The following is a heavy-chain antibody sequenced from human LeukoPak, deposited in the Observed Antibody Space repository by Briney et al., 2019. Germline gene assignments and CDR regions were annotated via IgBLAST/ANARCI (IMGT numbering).Heavy chain of an antibody. J-gene: IGHJ4*02. Sequence: RASVKVSCKASGYTFTGYYMHWVRQAPGQGLEWMGWINPNSGGTNFPQKFQGRVTMTRDTSISTAYMELSRLRSDDTAVYYCARVPRQLVDYFDYWGQGTLVTVSS. CDR1: GYTFTGYY. CDR3: ARVPRQLVDYFDY. CDR2: INPNSGGT. V-gene: IGHV1-2*02. D-gene: IGHD6-6*01.